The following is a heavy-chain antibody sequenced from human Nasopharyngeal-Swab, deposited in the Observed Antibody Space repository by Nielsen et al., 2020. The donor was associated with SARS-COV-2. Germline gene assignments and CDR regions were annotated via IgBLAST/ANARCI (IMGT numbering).Heavy chain of an antibody. V-gene: IGHV3-21*01. CDR1: GFIFTSYN. CDR2: ISFSSNYI. D-gene: IGHD3-22*01. CDR3: ARSKISPSSYYDSSGYYGSYGMDV. Sequence: GGSLRLSCAASGFIFTSYNMNWVRQAPAKGLEWVSSISFSSNYIYYADSVKGRFTLSRDNAKKSLYLQMNSLRAEDSAVYYCARSKISPSSYYDSSGYYGSYGMDVWGQGTTVTVSS. J-gene: IGHJ6*02.